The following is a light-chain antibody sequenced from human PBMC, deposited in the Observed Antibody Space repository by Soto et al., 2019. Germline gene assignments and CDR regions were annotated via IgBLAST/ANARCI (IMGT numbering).Light chain of an antibody. CDR3: PPRAHCPPVR. CDR1: QNVDEH. CDR2: DAS. Sequence: VLREGLAARSWRPQERDTHTGRVSQNVDEHLAWYQQQPGQPPRLLIYDASKRATGVPARFSGSGSGTDFSLTITTLEPGEFAVYFCPPRAHCPPVRFGQGTKVDI. J-gene: IGKJ2*03. V-gene: IGKV3-11*01.